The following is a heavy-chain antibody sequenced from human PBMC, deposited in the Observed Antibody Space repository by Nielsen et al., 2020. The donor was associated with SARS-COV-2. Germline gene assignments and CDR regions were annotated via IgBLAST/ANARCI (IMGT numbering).Heavy chain of an antibody. Sequence: GESLKISCGASGFTISSSFTSWVCQAAGKGLDWVSVIYTDGSTSYADSVKGRFTVSRDNSKNTLYLQMNSLRAEDTAMYYCARDNWGRMDVWGQGTTVTVSS. CDR2: IYTDGST. J-gene: IGHJ6*02. CDR1: GFTISSSF. D-gene: IGHD7-27*01. CDR3: ARDNWGRMDV. V-gene: IGHV3-66*01.